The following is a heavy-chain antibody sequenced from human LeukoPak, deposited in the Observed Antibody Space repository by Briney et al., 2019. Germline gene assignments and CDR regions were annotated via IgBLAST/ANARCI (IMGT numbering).Heavy chain of an antibody. CDR1: GFTVSSNY. CDR2: IYSGGST. CDR3: AKDNTPYYYDSSGYYPH. Sequence: GGSLRLSCAASGFTVSSNYMSWVRQAPGKGLEWVSVIYSGGSTYYADSVKGRFTISRDNSKNTLYLQMNSLRAEDTAVYYCAKDNTPYYYDSSGYYPHWGQGTLVTVSS. J-gene: IGHJ4*02. D-gene: IGHD3-22*01. V-gene: IGHV3-66*01.